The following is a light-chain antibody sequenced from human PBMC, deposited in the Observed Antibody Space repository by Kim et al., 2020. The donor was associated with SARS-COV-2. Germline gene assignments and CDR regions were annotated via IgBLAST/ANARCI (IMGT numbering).Light chain of an antibody. Sequence: SPGERATLSCRARETVISNFLAWYQHKPGQAPRVVIYGASNRTTGTPDRFSGSGSGTEFTLTISRLEPEDFAVYYCQRYGRSPPNTFGQGTRLEIK. CDR3: QRYGRSPPNT. CDR1: ETVISNF. J-gene: IGKJ2*01. V-gene: IGKV3-20*01. CDR2: GAS.